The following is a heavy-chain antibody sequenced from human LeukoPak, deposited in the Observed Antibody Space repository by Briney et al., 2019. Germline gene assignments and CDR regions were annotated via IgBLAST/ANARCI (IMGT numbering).Heavy chain of an antibody. CDR2: ISSTSSTI. CDR1: GFTFSNYA. V-gene: IGHV3-48*02. J-gene: IGHJ6*02. D-gene: IGHD3-16*01. Sequence: GSLRFSCAPSGFTFSNYAMNWVRQAPGKGLEWVSYISSTSSTIYYADSVKGRFTISRDNAKNSLYLQMNSLRDDDAAVYYCARGGGLDVWGQGATVTVSS. CDR3: ARGGGLDV.